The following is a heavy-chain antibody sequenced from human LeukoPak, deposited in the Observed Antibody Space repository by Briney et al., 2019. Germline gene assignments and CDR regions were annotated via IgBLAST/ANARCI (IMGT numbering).Heavy chain of an antibody. J-gene: IGHJ6*03. CDR2: ISYGGDT. Sequence: SETLSLTCGVDGGSFLGYDWSWVRQPPGKGLEWIGEISYGGDTNYSPSLKSRVTISVDTSKNQFSLKVRSVTAADTDVYDCARGLGWKVTAMGLFYMDVWGEGGTVTVSS. D-gene: IGHD2-21*02. CDR1: GGSFLGYD. CDR3: ARGLGWKVTAMGLFYMDV. V-gene: IGHV4-34*01.